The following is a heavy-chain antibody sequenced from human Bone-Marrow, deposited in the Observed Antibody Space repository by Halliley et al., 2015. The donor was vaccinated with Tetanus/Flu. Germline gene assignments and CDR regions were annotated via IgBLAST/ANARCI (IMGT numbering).Heavy chain of an antibody. V-gene: IGHV5-51*01. Sequence: MGIIYPGASDTRYSPSFQGQVPISADKSISTAYLQWSSLKASDTAMYYCARRGSSGYYYGMDVWGQGTTVTVSS. D-gene: IGHD3-22*01. CDR2: IYPGASDT. J-gene: IGHJ6*02. CDR3: ARRGSSGYYYGMDV.